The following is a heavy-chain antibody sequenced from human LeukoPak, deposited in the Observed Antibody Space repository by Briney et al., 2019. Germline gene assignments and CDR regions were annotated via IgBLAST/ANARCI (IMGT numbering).Heavy chain of an antibody. CDR1: GYTFTSYG. D-gene: IGHD3-3*02. Sequence: GASVKVSCKASGYTFTSYGISWVRQAPGQGLEWMGWISAYNGNINYAQKLQGRVTMTTDTSTSTAYMELRSLRSDDTAVYYCARDAFPDSRGEIFDYWGQGTLVTVSS. J-gene: IGHJ4*02. CDR3: ARDAFPDSRGEIFDY. V-gene: IGHV1-18*01. CDR2: ISAYNGNI.